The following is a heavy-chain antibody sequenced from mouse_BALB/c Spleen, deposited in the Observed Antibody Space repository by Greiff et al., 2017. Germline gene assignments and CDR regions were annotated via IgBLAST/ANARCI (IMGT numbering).Heavy chain of an antibody. V-gene: IGHV7-1*02. CDR3: ARDADYYGSAGFYWYFDV. CDR1: GFTFSDFY. J-gene: IGHJ1*01. CDR2: SRNKANDYTT. D-gene: IGHD1-1*01. Sequence: EVQGVESGGGLVQPGGSLRLSCATSGFTFSDFYMEWVRQPPGKRLEWIAASRNKANDYTTEYSASVKGRFIVSRDTSQSILYLQMNALRAEDTAIYYCARDADYYGSAGFYWYFDVWGAGTTVTVSS.